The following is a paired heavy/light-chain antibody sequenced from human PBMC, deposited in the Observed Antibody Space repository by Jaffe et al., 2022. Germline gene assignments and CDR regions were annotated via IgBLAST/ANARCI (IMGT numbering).Light chain of an antibody. J-gene: IGKJ2*01. CDR2: AAS. Sequence: IQMTQSPSSVSASVGDRVTITCRASQGISGWLAWYQQKQGKAPKLLIYAASSLQSGVPSRFSGSGSGTDFTLTISSLQPEDFATYYCQQANSFPYTFGQGTKLEIK. V-gene: IGKV1D-12*01. CDR3: QQANSFPYT. CDR1: QGISGW.
Heavy chain of an antibody. CDR1: GFTVSGTY. D-gene: IGHD6-19*01. CDR3: AACVAVTGGYFDY. J-gene: IGHJ4*02. V-gene: IGHV3-66*02. Sequence: EVQVVESGGDLVQPGGSLRLSCVASGFTVSGTYMSWVRQTPGKGLEWVSVIYNTGDGSPYYADSVKGRFTISRDNSKNAVYLQMNSLRTEDTAVYYCAACVAVTGGYFDYWGQGALLTVSS. CDR2: IYNTGDGSP.